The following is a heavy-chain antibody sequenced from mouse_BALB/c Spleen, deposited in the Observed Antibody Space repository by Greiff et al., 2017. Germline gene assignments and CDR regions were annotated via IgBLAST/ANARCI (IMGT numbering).Heavy chain of an antibody. V-gene: IGHV1S22*01. CDR3: TRGDYYGSRGAWFAY. CDR1: GYTFTSYW. J-gene: IGHJ3*01. Sequence: LKQPGSELVRPGASVKLSCKASGYTFTSYWMHWVKQRHGQGLEWIGNIYPGSGSTNYDEKFKSKGTLTVDTSSSTAYMHLSSLTSEDSAVYYCTRGDYYGSRGAWFAYRGQGTLVTVSA. CDR2: IYPGSGST. D-gene: IGHD1-1*01.